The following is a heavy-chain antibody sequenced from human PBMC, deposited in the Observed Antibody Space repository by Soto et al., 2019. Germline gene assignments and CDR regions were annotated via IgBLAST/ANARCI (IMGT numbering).Heavy chain of an antibody. V-gene: IGHV6-1*01. D-gene: IGHD1-26*01. CDR3: AGILGASANWFDP. Sequence: PSQTLPLTCVISGDSVSSNSAAWNWIRQSPSRGLEWLGRTYYRSKWYNDYAVSVKSRVTINSDTSKNQVSLQLKSVTLEDTAVYYCAGILGASANWFDPWGQGTLVTVSS. CDR1: GDSVSSNSAA. J-gene: IGHJ5*02. CDR2: TYYRSKWYN.